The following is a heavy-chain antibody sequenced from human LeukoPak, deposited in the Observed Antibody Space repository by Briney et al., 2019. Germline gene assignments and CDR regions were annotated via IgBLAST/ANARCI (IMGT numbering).Heavy chain of an antibody. J-gene: IGHJ4*02. D-gene: IGHD1-26*01. Sequence: GGSLRLSCAASGFTFSPYWMHWVRQAPGKGLVWVSHIDSGGSSTSYADSVKGRFTISRDNAKNTLFLQMHSLRADDTAVYYCARSFGGTYYFDYWGQGTLVTVSS. CDR1: GFTFSPYW. CDR2: IDSGGSST. CDR3: ARSFGGTYYFDY. V-gene: IGHV3-74*01.